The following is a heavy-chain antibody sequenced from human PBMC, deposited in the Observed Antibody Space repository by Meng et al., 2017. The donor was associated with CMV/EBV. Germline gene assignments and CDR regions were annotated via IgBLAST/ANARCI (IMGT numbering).Heavy chain of an antibody. Sequence: VQVQQGGAGMLKPSETLSLTCAVYGGSFSGYYWSWIRQTPGKGLEWIGEINHSGSTNYNPSLKSRVTISVDTSKNQFSLKLSSVTAADTAVYYCARGSPYSSSWYFDYCGQGTLVTVSS. CDR3: ARGSPYSSSWYFDY. CDR1: GGSFSGYY. D-gene: IGHD6-6*01. J-gene: IGHJ4*02. V-gene: IGHV4-34*01. CDR2: INHSGST.